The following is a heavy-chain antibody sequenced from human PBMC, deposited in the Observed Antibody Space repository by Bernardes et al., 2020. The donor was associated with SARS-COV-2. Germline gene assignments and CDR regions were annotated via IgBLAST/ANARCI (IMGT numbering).Heavy chain of an antibody. CDR2: ISAYNGNT. J-gene: IGHJ5*02. D-gene: IGHD1-26*01. Sequence: ASVKVSCKASGYTFTSYGISWVRQAPGQGLEWMVWISAYNGNTNYAQKLQGRVTMTTDTSTSTAYMELRSLRSDDTAVYYCARDPPPYIVGASNWFDPWGQGTLVTVSS. V-gene: IGHV1-18*04. CDR1: GYTFTSYG. CDR3: ARDPPPYIVGASNWFDP.